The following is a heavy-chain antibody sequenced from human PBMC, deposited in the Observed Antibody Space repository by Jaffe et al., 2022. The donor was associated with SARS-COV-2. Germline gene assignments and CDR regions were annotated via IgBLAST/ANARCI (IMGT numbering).Heavy chain of an antibody. D-gene: IGHD3-10*01. CDR2: ISGSGGST. V-gene: IGHV3-23*04. CDR1: GFTFSSSA. CDR3: AKDPLWFGEMEMDV. Sequence: EVQLVESGGGLVQPGGSLRLSCAASGFTFSSSAMSWVRQAPGKGLEWVSVISGSGGSTYYADSVKGRFTISRDNSKNTLYLQMNSLRAEDTALYYCAKDPLWFGEMEMDVWGKGTTVTVSS. J-gene: IGHJ6*04.